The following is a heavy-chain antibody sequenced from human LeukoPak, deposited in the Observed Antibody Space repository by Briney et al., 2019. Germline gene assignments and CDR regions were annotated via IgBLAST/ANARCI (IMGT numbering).Heavy chain of an antibody. V-gene: IGHV1-69*05. CDR2: IIPIFGTA. Sequence: GASVKVSCKASGGTFSSYAISWVRQAPGQGLEWMGGIIPIFGTANYAQKFQGRVTITTDESTSTAYMELSSLRSEDTAVYYCAGGYYYYYYYMDVWGKGTTVTVSS. CDR1: GGTFSSYA. J-gene: IGHJ6*03. CDR3: AGGYYYYYYYMDV. D-gene: IGHD3-16*01.